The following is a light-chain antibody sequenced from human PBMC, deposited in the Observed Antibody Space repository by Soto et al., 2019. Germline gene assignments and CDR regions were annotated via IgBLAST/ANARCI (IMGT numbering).Light chain of an antibody. CDR2: AAY. CDR1: QGISNY. J-gene: IGKJ1*01. CDR3: LQHNSFPRT. V-gene: IGKV1-17*03. Sequence: DIQMTQSPSAVSAFVGDRVTITCRASQGISNYLAWFQQKPGKVHKRLIYAAYSLQSGVQSRFSGSGSGTEFTLTISSLQPEDFATYYCLQHNSFPRTFGQGTKVDIK.